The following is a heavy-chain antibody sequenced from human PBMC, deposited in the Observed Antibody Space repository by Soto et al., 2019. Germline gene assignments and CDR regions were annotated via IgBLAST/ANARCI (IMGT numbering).Heavy chain of an antibody. CDR3: ARIVGATRGSYYYYGMDV. J-gene: IGHJ6*02. CDR2: ISGSGGRT. CDR1: GFTFSTHA. V-gene: IGHV3-23*01. Sequence: PGGSLRLSCAASGFTFSTHAMSWVRQAPGKGLEWVSVISGSGGRTYYLDSVKGRFTISRDNSKNTLYLQMNSLRVEDTAMYYCARIVGATRGSYYYYGMDVWGQGTTVTVSS. D-gene: IGHD1-26*01.